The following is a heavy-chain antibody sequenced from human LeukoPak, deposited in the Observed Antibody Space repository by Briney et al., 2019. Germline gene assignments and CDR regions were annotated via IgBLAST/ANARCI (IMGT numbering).Heavy chain of an antibody. D-gene: IGHD2-2*01. V-gene: IGHV6-1*01. CDR3: ARDVDFVVAPAAPRIYYYYGMDV. Sequence: SQTLSLTCAISGDSVSSNSAAWNWIRQSPSRGLEWLGRTYYRSKWYNDYAVSVKSRITINPDTSKNQFSLQLNSVTPEDTAVYYCARDVDFVVAPAAPRIYYYYGMDVWGQGTTVTVSS. CDR1: GDSVSSNSAA. J-gene: IGHJ6*02. CDR2: TYYRSKWYN.